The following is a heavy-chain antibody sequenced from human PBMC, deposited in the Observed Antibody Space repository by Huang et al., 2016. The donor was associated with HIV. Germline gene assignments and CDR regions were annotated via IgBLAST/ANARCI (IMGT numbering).Heavy chain of an antibody. CDR3: ARERYYYDRSGYYTPVEYFHH. D-gene: IGHD3-22*01. CDR1: GYTFTNYA. Sequence: QVQLVQSGAEVKKPGASVKVSCKASGYTFTNYAINWVRQAPGQSLEWMGWISGYNGKTNYAQKVQGRVTMTKDTSKSTAYMELRSLISDDTAVYYCARERYYYDRSGYYTPVEYFHHWGQGTLVTVSS. CDR2: ISGYNGKT. J-gene: IGHJ1*01. V-gene: IGHV1-18*01.